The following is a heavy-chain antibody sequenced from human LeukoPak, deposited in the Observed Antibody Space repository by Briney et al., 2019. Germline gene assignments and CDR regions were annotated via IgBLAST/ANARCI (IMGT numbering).Heavy chain of an antibody. J-gene: IGHJ4*02. CDR1: GGSFSGYY. CDR3: ARRELLTLFDY. D-gene: IGHD1-26*01. CDR2: INHSGST. V-gene: IGHV4-34*01. Sequence: SETLSLTCAVYGGSFSGYYWSWIRQPPGKGLEWIGEINHSGSTNYNPSLKSRVTISVDTSKNQFSLKLSSVTAADTAVYYCARRELLTLFDYWGQGTLVTVSS.